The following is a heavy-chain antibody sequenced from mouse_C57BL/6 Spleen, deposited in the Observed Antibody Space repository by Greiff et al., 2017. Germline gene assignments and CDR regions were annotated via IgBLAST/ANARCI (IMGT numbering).Heavy chain of an antibody. J-gene: IGHJ3*01. CDR3: TRDYYYGFAY. CDR1: GFTFSSYA. D-gene: IGHD1-1*01. Sequence: EVKVVESGEGLVKPGGSLKLSCAASGFTFSSYAMSWVRQTPEKRLEWVAYISSGGDYIYYADTVKGRFTISRDNARNTLYLQMSSLKSEDTAMYYCTRDYYYGFAYWGQGTLVTVSA. CDR2: ISSGGDYI. V-gene: IGHV5-9-1*02.